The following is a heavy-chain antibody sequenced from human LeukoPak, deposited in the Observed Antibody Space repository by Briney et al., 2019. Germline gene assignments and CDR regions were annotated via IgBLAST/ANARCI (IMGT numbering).Heavy chain of an antibody. CDR2: ISYDGSNE. V-gene: IGHV3-30*18. CDR1: GFTFSSYG. Sequence: PGGSLRLSCAASGFTFSSYGMHWVRQAPGKGLEWVAVISYDGSNEYYADSVKGRFTFSRDNSKNTLYLQMNSLTAEDTAVYYCAKDRGDGYTNFDYWGQGALVTVSS. J-gene: IGHJ4*02. D-gene: IGHD5-24*01. CDR3: AKDRGDGYTNFDY.